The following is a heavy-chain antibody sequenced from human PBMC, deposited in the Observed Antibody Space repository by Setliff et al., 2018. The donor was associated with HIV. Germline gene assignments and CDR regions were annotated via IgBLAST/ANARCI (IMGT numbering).Heavy chain of an antibody. D-gene: IGHD3-10*01. J-gene: IGHJ5*02. Sequence: PSETLSLTCTVSGDSVRSSRYYRSWIRQPAGKGLEWIGHIYTSGSTNYNPSLKSRVTMSVDTSKNQFSLKLDSMTAADTAVYYCARHSGVASPNWFDPWGQGTLVTVSS. V-gene: IGHV4-61*09. CDR3: ARHSGVASPNWFDP. CDR1: GDSVRSSRYY. CDR2: IYTSGST.